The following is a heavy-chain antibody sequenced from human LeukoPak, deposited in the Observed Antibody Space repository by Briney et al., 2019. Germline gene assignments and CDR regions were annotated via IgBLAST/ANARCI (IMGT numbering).Heavy chain of an antibody. CDR1: GFTLSSYA. CDR3: AKDLCSRTSCYTANWFDP. V-gene: IGHV3-23*01. D-gene: IGHD2-2*02. Sequence: GGSLRLSCAASGFTLSSYAMRWVRQAPGKGLEWVSAISGSGGSTYCADSGRDRLTISRDNSKTTLYLQMNGLRPEGTAAYYCAKDLCSRTSCYTANWFDPWGQGTLVNVSS. J-gene: IGHJ5*02. CDR2: ISGSGGST.